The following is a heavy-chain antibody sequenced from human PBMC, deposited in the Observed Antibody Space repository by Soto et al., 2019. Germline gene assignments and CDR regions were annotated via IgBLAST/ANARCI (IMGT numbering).Heavy chain of an antibody. CDR1: GGSISSSSYY. D-gene: IGHD3-10*01. CDR2: IYYSGST. CDR3: ARLITMVRGVIITWFDP. V-gene: IGHV4-39*01. J-gene: IGHJ5*02. Sequence: SETLSLTCTVSGGSISSSSYYWGWIRQPPGKGLEWIGSIYYSGSTYYNPSLKSRVTISVDTSKNQFSLKLSSVTAADTAVYYCARLITMVRGVIITWFDPWGQGTLVTVS.